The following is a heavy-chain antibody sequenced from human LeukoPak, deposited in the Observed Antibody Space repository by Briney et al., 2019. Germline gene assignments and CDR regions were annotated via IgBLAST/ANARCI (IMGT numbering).Heavy chain of an antibody. J-gene: IGHJ4*02. V-gene: IGHV3-13*01. CDR2: ISTAGDT. CDR1: GFPFSTSD. D-gene: IGHD4-11*01. CDR3: TGHHQAYSRTY. Sequence: GGSLRLSCAASGFPFSTSDMHWVRQATGKGLEWVSAISTAGDTYYPGSVKGRFTISRDNAKGTLYLQMSSLRAEDTAVYYCTGHHQAYSRTYWGQGTLVTVSS.